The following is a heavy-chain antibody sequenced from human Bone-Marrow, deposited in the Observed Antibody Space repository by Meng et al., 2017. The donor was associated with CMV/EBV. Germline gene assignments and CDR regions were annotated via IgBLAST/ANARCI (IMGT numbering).Heavy chain of an antibody. Sequence: GGSLRLSCAASGFTFTTYTMHWVRQAPGKGPEWVAVISSDGSNKYYADSVKGRFTISRDNSKNTLYLQMSSLRAEDTAMYYCASDSTTGTGRGAFDIWGQGTMVTVSS. J-gene: IGHJ3*02. CDR2: ISSDGSNK. D-gene: IGHD1-1*01. V-gene: IGHV3-30*14. CDR1: GFTFTTYT. CDR3: ASDSTTGTGRGAFDI.